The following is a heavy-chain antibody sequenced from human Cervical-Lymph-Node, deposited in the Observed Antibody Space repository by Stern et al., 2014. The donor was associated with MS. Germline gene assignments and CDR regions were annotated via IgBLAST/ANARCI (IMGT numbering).Heavy chain of an antibody. CDR2: IYPGDSDT. V-gene: IGHV5-51*03. D-gene: IGHD5-12*01. CDR1: GYNFTDYW. Sequence: EVQLVQSGAEVKEPGESLKISCKASGYNFTDYWIGWVRQAPGKGLEWMGLIYPGDSDTRYGPAFEGRVTMSVDRSSSTAYLQWSSLRVSDTAIYYCARWLRGFDPWGQGTLVTVSS. J-gene: IGHJ5*02. CDR3: ARWLRGFDP.